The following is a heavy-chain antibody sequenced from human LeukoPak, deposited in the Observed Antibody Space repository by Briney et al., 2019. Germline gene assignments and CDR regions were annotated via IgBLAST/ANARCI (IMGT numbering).Heavy chain of an antibody. Sequence: PSETLSLTCTVSGGSISSYYWSWIRQPPGKGLEWIGYIYYSGSTNYNPSLKSRVTISVDTSKNQFSLKLSSVTAADTAAYYCARATPDYYGSGKRGSFDYWGQGTLVTVSS. CDR2: IYYSGST. CDR1: GGSISSYY. CDR3: ARATPDYYGSGKRGSFDY. D-gene: IGHD3-10*01. J-gene: IGHJ4*02. V-gene: IGHV4-59*01.